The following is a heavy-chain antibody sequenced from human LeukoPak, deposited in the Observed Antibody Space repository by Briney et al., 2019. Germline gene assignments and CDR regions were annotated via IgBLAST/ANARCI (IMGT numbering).Heavy chain of an antibody. CDR2: IYYSGST. CDR3: ARGGQHYDFCSGSGSFDI. J-gene: IGHJ3*02. CDR1: GGSISSGDYY. Sequence: TLSLTCTVSGGSISSGDYYWSWIRQPPGKGLEWIGYIYYSGSTYYNPSLKSRVTISVDTSKNQFSLKLSSVTAADTAVYYCARGGQHYDFCSGSGSFDIWGQGTMVTVSS. V-gene: IGHV4-30-4*08. D-gene: IGHD3-3*01.